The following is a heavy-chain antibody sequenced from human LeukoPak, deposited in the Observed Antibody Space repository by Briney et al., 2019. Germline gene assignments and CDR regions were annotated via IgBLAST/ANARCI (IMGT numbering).Heavy chain of an antibody. CDR1: GFTFSSYW. D-gene: IGHD3-10*01. CDR3: ARQFGSGSSY. V-gene: IGHV3-74*01. CDR2: INPDGSTT. Sequence: GGSLRLSCVASGFTFSSYWMHWVRQVPGKGLLWVSHINPDGSTTSYADSVKGRFTISRDNAKNTLYLQRNSLRADDTALYYCARQFGSGSSYWGQGTLVTVSS. J-gene: IGHJ4*02.